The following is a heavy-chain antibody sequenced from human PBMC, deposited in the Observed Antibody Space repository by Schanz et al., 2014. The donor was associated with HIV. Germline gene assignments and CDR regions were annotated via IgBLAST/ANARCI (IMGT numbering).Heavy chain of an antibody. CDR2: IWNDGSNK. CDR1: GFTFSSYG. J-gene: IGHJ4*02. CDR3: ARHPRPYSSSWYEYYFDY. V-gene: IGHV3-33*01. D-gene: IGHD6-13*01. Sequence: QVQLVESGGGVVQPGRSLRLSCAASGFTFSSYGMHWVRQAPGKGLEWVAVIWNDGSNKYYADSVKGRFTISRDNSKNTLYLQMNSLRAEDTAVYYCARHPRPYSSSWYEYYFDYWGQGTLVTVSS.